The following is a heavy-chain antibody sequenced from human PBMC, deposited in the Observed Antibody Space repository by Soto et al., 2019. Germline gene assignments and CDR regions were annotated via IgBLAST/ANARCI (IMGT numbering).Heavy chain of an antibody. Sequence: GGSLRLSCTTSGLAFSTYWMAWVRQAPGKGLEWVGNTKPDETETYYADSVEGRFTISRDNAKSSLYLQMDSLRVEDTAVYYCATIGDVTFHYWGQGTPVPVYS. V-gene: IGHV3-7*02. J-gene: IGHJ4*02. D-gene: IGHD4-4*01. CDR2: TKPDETET. CDR3: ATIGDVTFHY. CDR1: GLAFSTYW.